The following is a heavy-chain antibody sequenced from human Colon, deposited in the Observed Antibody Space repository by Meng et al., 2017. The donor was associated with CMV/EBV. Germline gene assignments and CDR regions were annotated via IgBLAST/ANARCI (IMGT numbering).Heavy chain of an antibody. D-gene: IGHD2-15*01. Sequence: GGSLRLSCAASGFTFRSYSMNWVRQAPGKGLEWVSYISSSSSTIHYADSVKGRFTISRDNAKNSLYLQMNSLRAEDTAIYYCARDGVVVLGATRDWGQGTLVTVSS. V-gene: IGHV3-48*04. CDR1: GFTFRSYS. CDR3: ARDGVVVLGATRD. J-gene: IGHJ4*02. CDR2: ISSSSSTI.